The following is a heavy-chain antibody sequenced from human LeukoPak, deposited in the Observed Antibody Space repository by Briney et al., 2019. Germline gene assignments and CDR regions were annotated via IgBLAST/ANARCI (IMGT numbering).Heavy chain of an antibody. CDR1: GYTFTSYD. CDR2: MNPNSGNT. J-gene: IGHJ5*02. D-gene: IGHD3-3*01. Sequence: ASVKVSCKASGYTFTSYDINWVRQATGQGLEWMGWMNPNSGNTGYAQKFQGRVTITRNTSISTAYMELSSLRSEDTAVYYCAVDFWSGYGMTNRFDPWGQGTLVTVSS. CDR3: AVDFWSGYGMTNRFDP. V-gene: IGHV1-8*03.